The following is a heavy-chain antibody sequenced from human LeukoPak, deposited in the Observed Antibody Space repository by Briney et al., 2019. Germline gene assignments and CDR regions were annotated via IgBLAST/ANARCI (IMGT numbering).Heavy chain of an antibody. Sequence: GGSLRLSCAASGFTFSSYAMSWVRQAPGKGLEWVSAISGSGGSTYYADSVKGRFTISRDNSKNTLYLQMNSLRAEDTAVYYCAKDYGDYGRGYYFDYWGQGTLVTVSS. CDR3: AKDYGDYGRGYYFDY. V-gene: IGHV3-23*01. J-gene: IGHJ4*02. CDR2: ISGSGGST. CDR1: GFTFSSYA. D-gene: IGHD4-17*01.